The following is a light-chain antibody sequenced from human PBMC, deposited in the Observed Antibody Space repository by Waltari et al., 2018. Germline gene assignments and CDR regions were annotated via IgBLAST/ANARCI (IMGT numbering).Light chain of an antibody. J-gene: IGLJ1*01. V-gene: IGLV2-14*01. CDR2: EVT. Sequence: QSALTQPASVSGSPGQSITIFCTGPTNDAGGYTFVSCYQHHPGKAPKLIIYEVTKRPSGVSTRFSGSKSGNTASLTISGLQAEDEADYYCHSYTGSRTYVFGTGTKVTVL. CDR3: HSYTGSRTYV. CDR1: TNDAGGYTF.